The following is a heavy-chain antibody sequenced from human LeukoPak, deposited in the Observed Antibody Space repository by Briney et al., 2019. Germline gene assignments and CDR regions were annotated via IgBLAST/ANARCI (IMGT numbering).Heavy chain of an antibody. J-gene: IGHJ5*02. V-gene: IGHV1-2*02. CDR3: ARGYDSGGYTA. CDR2: INPNSDDT. Sequence: ASVKVSCKTSGYTFTGYYMHWVRQAPGQGHEWMGWINPNSDDTNYAQKFQGRVTMTRDTSINTAYMELSRLTSDDTAAYYCARGYDSGGYTAWGQGTLVTVSS. D-gene: IGHD3-22*01. CDR1: GYTFTGYY.